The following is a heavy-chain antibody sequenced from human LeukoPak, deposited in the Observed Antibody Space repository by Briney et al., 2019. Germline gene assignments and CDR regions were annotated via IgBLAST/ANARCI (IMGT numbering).Heavy chain of an antibody. D-gene: IGHD3-3*01. CDR3: AKKNYDRFDY. Sequence: GGSLRLSCAASGITFSSYAMSWVRQAPGQGLEWVSVISGSGGSTYYTDSVKGRFTISRDNSKNTLYLQMNSLGAEDTAVYYCAKKNYDRFDYWGQGTLVTVSS. V-gene: IGHV3-23*01. J-gene: IGHJ4*02. CDR2: ISGSGGST. CDR1: GITFSSYA.